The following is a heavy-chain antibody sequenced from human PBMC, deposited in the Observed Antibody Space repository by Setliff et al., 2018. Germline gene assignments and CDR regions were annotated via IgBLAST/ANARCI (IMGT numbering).Heavy chain of an antibody. V-gene: IGHV3-15*07. CDR1: GFTFSNAW. J-gene: IGHJ3*01. CDR3: TTDPSPTFGGVIGAAFDF. Sequence: GGSLRLSCAASGFTFSNAWMNWVRQAPGKGLEWVGRIKRKTDGLTTDYAAPVKGRFTISRDDSKNTLYLQMNSLKTEDTAVYYCTTDPSPTFGGVIGAAFDFWGQGTMVTVSS. CDR2: IKRKTDGLTT. D-gene: IGHD3-16*01.